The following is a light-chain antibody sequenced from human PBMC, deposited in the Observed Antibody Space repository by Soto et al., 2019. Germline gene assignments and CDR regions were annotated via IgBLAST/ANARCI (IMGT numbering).Light chain of an antibody. CDR2: AST. CDR1: QSVSSNH. Sequence: EIVVTQSPGTLSLSPGERATLSCRASQSVSSNHLAWYQQKPGQAPRLLIFASTGRPAVIPDRFSGSGSGTDFTLTISRLEPEDSAMYYCQQYGSSPYTFGQGTKGDIK. V-gene: IGKV3-20*01. CDR3: QQYGSSPYT. J-gene: IGKJ2*01.